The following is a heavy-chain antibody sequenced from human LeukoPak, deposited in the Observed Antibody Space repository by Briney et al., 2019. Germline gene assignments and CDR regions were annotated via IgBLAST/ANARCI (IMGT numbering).Heavy chain of an antibody. J-gene: IGHJ4*02. CDR2: INQDGSQT. CDR3: ATDGRSGKHDFDY. V-gene: IGHV3-7*01. D-gene: IGHD3-10*01. Sequence: GGSLRLSCAASGLTFSSYWMSWVRQAPGKGLEWVANINQDGSQTYYEASVRGRFTISRDNAKNSMYLQMNSLRAEGTAVYFCATDGRSGKHDFDYWGQGTLVTVSS. CDR1: GLTFSSYW.